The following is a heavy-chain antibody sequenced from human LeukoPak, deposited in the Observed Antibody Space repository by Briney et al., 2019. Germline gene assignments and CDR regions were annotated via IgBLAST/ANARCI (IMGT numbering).Heavy chain of an antibody. CDR2: ISSSGSTI. CDR3: ARAPLGYCSSTSCCFDY. D-gene: IGHD2-2*01. J-gene: IGHJ4*02. V-gene: IGHV3-48*03. CDR1: GFTLSSYE. Sequence: RPGGSLRLSCAASGFTLSSYEMNWVRQAPGKGLEWVLYISSSGSTIYYADSVKGRFTISRDNAKNSLYLQMNSLRAEDTAVYYCARAPLGYCSSTSCCFDYWGQGTLVTVSS.